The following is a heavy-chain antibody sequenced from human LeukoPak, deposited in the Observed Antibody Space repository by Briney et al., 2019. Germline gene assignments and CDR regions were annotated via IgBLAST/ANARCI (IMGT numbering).Heavy chain of an antibody. J-gene: IGHJ6*02. V-gene: IGHV3-66*02. CDR2: IYSGGST. CDR3: ARVSAKGYHYDRMDV. D-gene: IGHD4/OR15-4a*01. Sequence: RGSLRLSCAASGFTVSSNYMSWVRQAPGKGLEWVSVIYSGGSTYYADSVKGRFTISRDNSKNTLYLQMNSLRAEDTAVYCCARVSAKGYHYDRMDVWGQGTTVTVCS. CDR1: GFTVSSNY.